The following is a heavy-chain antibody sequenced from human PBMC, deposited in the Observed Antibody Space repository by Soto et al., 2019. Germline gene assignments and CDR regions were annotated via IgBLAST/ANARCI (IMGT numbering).Heavy chain of an antibody. Sequence: SETLSLTCAVYGGSFSGYYWNWIRQPPGKGLEWIVEINRSGSTNYNPSLKSRVTISVDTSKNQVSLNLTSVTAADTAVYYCASRTHGDYGGNSEFDYWGQGTLVTVSS. D-gene: IGHD4-17*01. CDR3: ASRTHGDYGGNSEFDY. CDR2: INRSGST. J-gene: IGHJ4*02. V-gene: IGHV4-34*01. CDR1: GGSFSGYY.